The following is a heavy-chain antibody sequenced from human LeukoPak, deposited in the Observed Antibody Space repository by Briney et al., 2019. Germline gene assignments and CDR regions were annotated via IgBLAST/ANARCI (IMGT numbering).Heavy chain of an antibody. V-gene: IGHV1-2*06. CDR3: ARDYCSSTSCLFDY. J-gene: IGHJ4*02. CDR2: INRNSADT. CDR1: GYTLTGYH. D-gene: IGHD2-2*01. Sequence: ASVKVSCKASGYTLTGYHMHWVRQAPGQGLEWMGRINRNSADTNYAQKFQGRVTMTRDTSISTAYMELSRLRSDDTAVYYCARDYCSSTSCLFDYWGQGTLVTVSS.